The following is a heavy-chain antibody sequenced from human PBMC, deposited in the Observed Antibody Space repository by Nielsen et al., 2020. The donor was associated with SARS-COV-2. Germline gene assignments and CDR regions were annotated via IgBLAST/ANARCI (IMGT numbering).Heavy chain of an antibody. D-gene: IGHD3-10*01. CDR3: ARDFGYYGSGRGTAYYYYGMDV. Sequence: GGSLRLSCEASGFTFSSYAMHWVRQAPGKGLEWVAVISYDGSNKYYADSVKGRFTISRDNSKNTLYLQMNSLRAEDTAVYYCARDFGYYGSGRGTAYYYYGMDVWGQGTTVTVSS. V-gene: IGHV3-30*04. CDR1: GFTFSSYA. CDR2: ISYDGSNK. J-gene: IGHJ6*02.